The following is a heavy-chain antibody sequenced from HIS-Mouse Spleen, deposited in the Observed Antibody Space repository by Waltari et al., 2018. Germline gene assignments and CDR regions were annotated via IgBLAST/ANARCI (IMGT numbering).Heavy chain of an antibody. CDR1: GGSISSSSYY. J-gene: IGHJ3*02. CDR3: ASSTGDQGRVRSAFDI. D-gene: IGHD7-27*01. Sequence: QLQLQESGPGLVKPSETLSLTCTVSGGSISSSSYYWGWIRQPPGKGLEWIGSIYYSGGTYYNPSLKSRVTISVDTSKNQFSLKLSSVTAADTAVYYCASSTGDQGRVRSAFDIWGQGTMVTVSS. CDR2: IYYSGGT. V-gene: IGHV4-39*01.